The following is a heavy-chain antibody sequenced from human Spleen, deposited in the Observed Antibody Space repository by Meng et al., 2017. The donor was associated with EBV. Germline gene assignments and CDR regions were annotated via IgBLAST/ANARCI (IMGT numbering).Heavy chain of an antibody. CDR3: AGRDHAPLY. CDR1: GDSISGGGNY. CDR2: IYFSGST. V-gene: IGHV4-30-4*01. D-gene: IGHD1-14*01. J-gene: IGHJ4*02. Sequence: VALQHPGPGLVKPSQTLSLTCAVSGDSISGGGNYWSWIRQPPGKGLEWLGYIYFSGSTYYNPSLRSRITISLDTSDNHFSLKLTSVTAADTAVYYCAGRDHAPLYWGQGALVTVSS.